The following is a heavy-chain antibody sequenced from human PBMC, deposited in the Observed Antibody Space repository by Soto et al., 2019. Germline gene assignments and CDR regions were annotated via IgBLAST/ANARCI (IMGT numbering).Heavy chain of an antibody. V-gene: IGHV1-8*01. J-gene: IGHJ6*03. CDR2: MNPNSGNT. CDR3: ARGGYSGYDWCSATSYYYYYMDV. D-gene: IGHD5-12*01. Sequence: QVQLVQSGAEVKKPGASVKVSCKASGYTFTSYDINWVRQATGQGLEWMGWMNPNSGNTGYAQKFQGRVTMTRNTSISTAYMELSSLRSEDTAVYYCARGGYSGYDWCSATSYYYYYMDVWGKGTTVTVSS. CDR1: GYTFTSYD.